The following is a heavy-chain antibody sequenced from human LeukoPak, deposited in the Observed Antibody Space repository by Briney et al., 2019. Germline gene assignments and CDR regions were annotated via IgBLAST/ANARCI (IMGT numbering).Heavy chain of an antibody. D-gene: IGHD3-10*01. J-gene: IGHJ5*02. CDR2: INYSGST. Sequence: PSETLSLTCTASGRSISSYYWSWIRQPPGKGLEWIGYINYSGSTNYNPSLKSRVTISVDTSKNQFSLKLSTVTAADTAVDYCAKQGSGSSRFDPWGQGTLVTVSS. V-gene: IGHV4-59*01. CDR1: GRSISSYY. CDR3: AKQGSGSSRFDP.